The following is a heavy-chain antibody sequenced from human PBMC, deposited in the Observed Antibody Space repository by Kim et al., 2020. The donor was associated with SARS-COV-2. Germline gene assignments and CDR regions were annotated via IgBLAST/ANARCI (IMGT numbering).Heavy chain of an antibody. Sequence: GGSLRLSCAASGYTFATYSMNWIRQAPGKGLEWLAYICGGGNNKHYAASVKGRFTIARDNTNNSLYLHMNNLRADDTAVYYCSREARAGLYYG. CDR1: GYTFATYS. V-gene: IGHV3-30*04. CDR2: ICGGGNNK. J-gene: IGHJ6*01. D-gene: IGHD6-13*01. CDR3: SREARAGLYYG.